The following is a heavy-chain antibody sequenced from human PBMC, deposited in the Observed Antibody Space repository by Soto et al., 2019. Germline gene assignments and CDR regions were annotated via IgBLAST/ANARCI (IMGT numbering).Heavy chain of an antibody. D-gene: IGHD2-2*02. J-gene: IGHJ4*02. CDR3: AKYSLKVVPPAIVDY. CDR2: ISYDGSNK. CDR1: GFTFSSYG. V-gene: IGHV3-30*18. Sequence: GGALRLSCAASGFTFSSYGMHWVRQAPGKGLEWVAVISYDGSNKYYADSVKGRFTISRDNSKNTLYLQMNSLRAEDTAVYYCAKYSLKVVPPAIVDYRGQG.